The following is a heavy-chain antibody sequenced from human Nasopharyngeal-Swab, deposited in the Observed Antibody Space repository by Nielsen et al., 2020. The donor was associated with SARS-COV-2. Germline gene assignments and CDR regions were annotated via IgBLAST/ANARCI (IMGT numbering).Heavy chain of an antibody. CDR2: RIPILGLA. D-gene: IGHD6-13*01. Sequence: SVKVSCKASGCTFNSYAISWVRQAPGQGLEWMGRRIPILGLANYAQQFQGRVTITADKSTSPAYMALSSLRSEDTAVYYCAFWYSSSCYSDYWGHGTLVTVAS. CDR3: AFWYSSSCYSDY. J-gene: IGHJ4*01. CDR1: GCTFNSYA. V-gene: IGHV1-69*10.